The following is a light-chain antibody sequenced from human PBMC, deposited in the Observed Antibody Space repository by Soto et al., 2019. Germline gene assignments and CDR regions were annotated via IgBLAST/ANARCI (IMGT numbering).Light chain of an antibody. V-gene: IGKV1-33*01. CDR3: QQYDNLLFT. J-gene: IGKJ3*01. Sequence: DIQMTQSPSSLSASVGERVTITCQASHDITKYLNWYQQKPGQAPKLLIYDASNLEPGVPSRFSGSGSGTDFTFTISSLQPEDFATYYCQQYDNLLFTFGPGTKVDVK. CDR1: HDITKY. CDR2: DAS.